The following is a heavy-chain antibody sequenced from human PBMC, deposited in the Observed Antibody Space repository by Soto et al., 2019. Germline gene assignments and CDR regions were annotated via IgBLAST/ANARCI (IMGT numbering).Heavy chain of an antibody. CDR3: AHNVGSAYFTGFDR. D-gene: IGHD3-22*01. CDR2: IFWNGDH. CDR1: GFSLNTSGVG. J-gene: IGHJ4*02. Sequence: QITLRESGPSLVKPTQTLTLTCTFSGFSLNTSGVGVGWIRQPPGKALEWLALIFWNGDHHYSPSLKTRLTITKDTSKNQVVLTMTNLGPVDTATYYCAHNVGSAYFTGFDRWGQGTLVTVS. V-gene: IGHV2-5*01.